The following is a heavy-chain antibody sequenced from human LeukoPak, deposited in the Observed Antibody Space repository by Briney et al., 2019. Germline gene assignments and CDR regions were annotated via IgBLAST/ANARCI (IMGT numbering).Heavy chain of an antibody. Sequence: PGGSLRLSCAASGFIFSSYSMNWVRQAPGKGLEWVAVISYDGSNKYYADSVKGRFTISRDNSKNTLYLQMNSLRAEDTAVYYCARGGRYSYGNPFDYWGQGTLVTVSS. CDR2: ISYDGSNK. J-gene: IGHJ4*02. CDR1: GFIFSSYS. D-gene: IGHD5-18*01. V-gene: IGHV3-30*03. CDR3: ARGGRYSYGNPFDY.